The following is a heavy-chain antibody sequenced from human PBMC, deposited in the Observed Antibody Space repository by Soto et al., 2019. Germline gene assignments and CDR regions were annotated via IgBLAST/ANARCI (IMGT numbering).Heavy chain of an antibody. Sequence: GGSLRLSCAASGFTFSSYGMHWVRQAPGKGLEWVAVIWYDGSNKYYADSVKGRSTISRDNSKNTLYLQMNSLRAEDTAVYYCARDHLRLEAPGGWFDPWGQGTLVTVSS. CDR1: GFTFSSYG. J-gene: IGHJ5*02. D-gene: IGHD3-3*01. V-gene: IGHV3-33*01. CDR2: IWYDGSNK. CDR3: ARDHLRLEAPGGWFDP.